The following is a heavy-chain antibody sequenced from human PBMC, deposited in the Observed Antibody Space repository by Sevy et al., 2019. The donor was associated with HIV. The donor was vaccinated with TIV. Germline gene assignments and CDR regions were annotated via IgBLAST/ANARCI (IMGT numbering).Heavy chain of an antibody. CDR1: GFTLSSYS. D-gene: IGHD3-10*01. CDR3: GYYYGSGSYYRPYYYMDV. Sequence: GGSLRLSCAASGFTLSSYSMNWVRQAPGKGLEWVSYISSSSSTIYYADSVKGRFTISRDNAKNSLYLQMNSLRDEDTAVYYCGYYYGSGSYYRPYYYMDVWGKGTTVTVSS. J-gene: IGHJ6*03. CDR2: ISSSSSTI. V-gene: IGHV3-48*02.